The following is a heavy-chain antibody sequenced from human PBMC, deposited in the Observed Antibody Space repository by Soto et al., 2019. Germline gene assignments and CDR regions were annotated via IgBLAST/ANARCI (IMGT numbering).Heavy chain of an antibody. CDR3: TIMPPNKYCRGGTCSAFDV. D-gene: IGHD2-15*01. V-gene: IGHV3-49*01. J-gene: IGHJ3*01. CDR1: GFTFGDFA. Sequence: EVQVVESGGGLVQPGRSLSLSCSASGFTFGDFAMIWFRLSPGKGLEWVGVITSRRYGGTPQSAASVRDRFTISRDGSPGIAYRHMNGVTTADTAVYYCTIMPPNKYCRGGTCSAFDVWGQGTLVTVSS. CDR2: ITSRRYGGTP.